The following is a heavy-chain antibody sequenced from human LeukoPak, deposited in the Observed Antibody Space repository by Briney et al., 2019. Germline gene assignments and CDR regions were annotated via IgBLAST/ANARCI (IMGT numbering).Heavy chain of an antibody. CDR1: GFTFSSYW. D-gene: IGHD3-10*01. CDR3: ARTFYYGSESLYYFDY. V-gene: IGHV3-7*01. Sequence: GGSLRLSCAASGFTFSSYWMSWVRQAPGKGLEWVANIKQDGSEKYYVDSVKGRFPISRDNAMNSLYLQMNSLRAEDTAVYYCARTFYYGSESLYYFDYWGQGTLVTVSS. J-gene: IGHJ4*02. CDR2: IKQDGSEK.